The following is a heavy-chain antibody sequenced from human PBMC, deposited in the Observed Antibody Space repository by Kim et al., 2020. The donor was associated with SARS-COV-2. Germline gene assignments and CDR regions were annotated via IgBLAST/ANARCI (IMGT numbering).Heavy chain of an antibody. J-gene: IGHJ4*02. D-gene: IGHD3-3*01. CDR3: ARARVGIFGVVTHFDY. Sequence: LKSRVTISVDTAQNQFSLKLSSVTAADTAVYYCARARVGIFGVVTHFDYWGQGTLVTVSS. V-gene: IGHV4-59*01.